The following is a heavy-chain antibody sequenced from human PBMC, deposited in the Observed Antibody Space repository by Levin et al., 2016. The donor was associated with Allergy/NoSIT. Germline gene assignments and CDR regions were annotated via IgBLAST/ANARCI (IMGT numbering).Heavy chain of an antibody. Sequence: WIRQPPGKGLEWIGSIYYSGSTYYNPSLKSRVTISVDTSKNQFSLKLSSVTAADTAVYYCARRDGVTDAFDIWGQGTMVTVSS. CDR2: IYYSGST. J-gene: IGHJ3*02. V-gene: IGHV4-39*01. CDR3: ARRDGVTDAFDI. D-gene: IGHD2-8*01.